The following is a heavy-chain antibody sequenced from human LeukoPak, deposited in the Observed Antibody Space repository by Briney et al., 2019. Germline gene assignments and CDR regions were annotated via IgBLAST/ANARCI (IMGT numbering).Heavy chain of an antibody. D-gene: IGHD2-2*01. CDR2: ISGSGGST. CDR1: GFTFSSYA. J-gene: IGHJ4*02. CDR3: ARGGYCSSTSCYATVPVDY. Sequence: GGSLRLSCAASGFTFSSYAMSWVRQAPGKGLEWVSAISGSGGSTYYADSVKGRFTISRDNSKNTLYLQMNNLRAEDTAVYYCARGGYCSSTSCYATVPVDYWGQGTLVTVSS. V-gene: IGHV3-23*01.